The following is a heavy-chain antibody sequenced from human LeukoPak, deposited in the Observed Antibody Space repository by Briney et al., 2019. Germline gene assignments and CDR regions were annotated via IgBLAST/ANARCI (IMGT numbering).Heavy chain of an antibody. CDR1: GFTFSSYS. V-gene: IGHV3-48*01. Sequence: PGGSLRLSYAASGFTFSSYSMNWVRQAPGKGLEWVSYISSSSSTIYYADSVKGRFTISRDNAKNSLYLQMNSLRAEDTAVYYCARDTSPYSSSWYRNYFDYWGQGTLVTVSS. CDR3: ARDTSPYSSSWYRNYFDY. D-gene: IGHD6-13*01. J-gene: IGHJ4*02. CDR2: ISSSSSTI.